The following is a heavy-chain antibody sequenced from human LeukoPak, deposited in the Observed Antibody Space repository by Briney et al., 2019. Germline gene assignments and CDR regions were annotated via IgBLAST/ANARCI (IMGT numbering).Heavy chain of an antibody. CDR2: ISGSGGST. J-gene: IGHJ6*03. CDR3: ARSFYGRAVAPFYYYMDV. D-gene: IGHD6-19*01. V-gene: IGHV3-23*01. Sequence: GGSLRLSCAASGFTFSSYGMSWVRQAPGKGLEWVSAISGSGGSTYYADSVKGRFTISRDNSKNTLYLQMNSLRAEDTAVYYCARSFYGRAVAPFYYYMDVWGKGTTVTVSS. CDR1: GFTFSSYG.